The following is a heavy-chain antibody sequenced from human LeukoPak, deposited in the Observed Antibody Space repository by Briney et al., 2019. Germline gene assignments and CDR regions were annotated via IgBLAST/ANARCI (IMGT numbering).Heavy chain of an antibody. V-gene: IGHV3-9*01. CDR2: VSWNSGSI. J-gene: IGHJ4*02. CDR3: AKALNYDFWSGYGYFDY. Sequence: GGSLRLSCAASGFTFDDYAMHWVRQAPGKGLEWVSGVSWNSGSIGYADSVKDRFTISRDNPKNSLYLQMNSLRAEDTALYYCAKALNYDFWSGYGYFDYWGQGTLVTVSS. D-gene: IGHD3-3*01. CDR1: GFTFDDYA.